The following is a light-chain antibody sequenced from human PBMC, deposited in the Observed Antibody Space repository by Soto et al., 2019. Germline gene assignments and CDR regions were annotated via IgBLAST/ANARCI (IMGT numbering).Light chain of an antibody. Sequence: AIRMTQPPSSLSASTGDRVTITCRASQGISSYLAWYQQKPGKAPKLLIYAASTLQSGVPSRFSGSGSGTDFTLTISCLQSEDFATYYCQRYYSYPWTFGQGTKVDIK. CDR3: QRYYSYPWT. V-gene: IGKV1-8*01. J-gene: IGKJ1*01. CDR2: AAS. CDR1: QGISSY.